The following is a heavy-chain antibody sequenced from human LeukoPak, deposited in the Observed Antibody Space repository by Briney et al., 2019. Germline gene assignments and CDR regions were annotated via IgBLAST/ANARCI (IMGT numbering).Heavy chain of an antibody. V-gene: IGHV1-18*01. CDR3: ARGIAAYYYYYYMDV. Sequence: ASVKVSCKASGYTFTSYGISWVRQAPGQGLEWMGWINAYNGNTNYAQKFQGRVTITTDESTSTAYMELSSLRSEDTAVYYCARGIAAYYYYYYMDVWGKGTTVTVSS. J-gene: IGHJ6*03. CDR1: GYTFTSYG. CDR2: INAYNGNT. D-gene: IGHD6-13*01.